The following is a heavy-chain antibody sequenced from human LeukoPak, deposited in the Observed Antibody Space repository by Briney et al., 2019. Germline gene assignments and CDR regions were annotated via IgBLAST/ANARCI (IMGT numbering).Heavy chain of an antibody. J-gene: IGHJ4*02. Sequence: ASVKVSCKASGYTFTCYYMHWVRQAPGQGLEWMGWINPNTGVTNYAQKFEGRVTMTRDTSISTAYMELSRLRSDDTALYFCARLREYSGYEPRDYWAQGTQVTVSS. V-gene: IGHV1-2*02. CDR2: INPNTGVT. CDR1: GYTFTCYY. D-gene: IGHD5-12*01. CDR3: ARLREYSGYEPRDY.